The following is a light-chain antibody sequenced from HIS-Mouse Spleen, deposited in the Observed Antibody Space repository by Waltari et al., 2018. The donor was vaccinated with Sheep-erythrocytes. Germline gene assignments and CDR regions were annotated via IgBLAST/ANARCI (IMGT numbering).Light chain of an antibody. V-gene: IGLV2-11*01. CDR3: CSYAGSYTLV. CDR2: DVS. J-gene: IGLJ2*01. CDR1: SSDVGGYNY. Sequence: QSALTQPRSVSGSPGQSVTISCTGTSSDVGGYNYVSWYQQHPGKAPKLMIYDVSNCPSGVPDRFSGSKSGNTASLTISGLQAEDEADYYCCSYAGSYTLVFGGGTKLTVL.